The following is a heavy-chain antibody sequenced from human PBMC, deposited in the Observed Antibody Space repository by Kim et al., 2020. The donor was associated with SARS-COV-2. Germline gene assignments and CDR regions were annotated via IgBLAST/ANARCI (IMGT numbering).Heavy chain of an antibody. CDR1: GFSFSSYW. CDR2: INEDGSVT. CDR3: TEDYWRSLQY. J-gene: IGHJ4*02. D-gene: IGHD3-3*01. V-gene: IGHV3-7*03. Sequence: GGSLRLSCAASGFSFSSYWMSWVRQAPGRGLEWVGIINEDGSVTSYVDSVKGRFTISRDNARNSLFLQMSSLRVEDTAVYYCTEDYWRSLQYWGLGTLV.